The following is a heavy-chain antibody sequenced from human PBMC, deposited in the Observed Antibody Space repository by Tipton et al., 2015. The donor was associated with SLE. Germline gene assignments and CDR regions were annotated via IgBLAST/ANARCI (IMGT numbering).Heavy chain of an antibody. CDR3: ARRSGLTGYFDS. CDR2: VSYSGTA. D-gene: IGHD2-15*01. V-gene: IGHV4-39*01. J-gene: IGHJ4*02. Sequence: TLSLTCSVSGGSISSSRHYWGWIRQPPGKGLEWIGTVSYSGTAHYTPSLKSRVSISVDSSKNQFSLRLSSVTAAATAVYYCARRSGLTGYFDSWGQGTLATVSS. CDR1: GGSISSSRHY.